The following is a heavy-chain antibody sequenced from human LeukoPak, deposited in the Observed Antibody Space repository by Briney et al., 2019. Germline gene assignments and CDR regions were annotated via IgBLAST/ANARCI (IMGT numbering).Heavy chain of an antibody. V-gene: IGHV3-15*01. CDR2: IKSQTDGGTA. D-gene: IGHD6-13*01. Sequence: GGSLRLSCAASGFTFSTNDMSWVRQAPGKGLEWVGRIKSQTDGGTADYAAPVKGRFTISRDDSKNTLYLQMNSLKTEDTAVYYCTTESSWTIFYLDYWGQGTLVTVSS. CDR3: TTESSWTIFYLDY. J-gene: IGHJ4*02. CDR1: GFTFSTND.